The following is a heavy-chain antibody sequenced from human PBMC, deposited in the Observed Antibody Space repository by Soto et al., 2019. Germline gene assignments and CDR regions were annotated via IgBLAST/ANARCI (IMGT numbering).Heavy chain of an antibody. CDR2: ISGSGFKK. J-gene: IGHJ5*02. D-gene: IGHD1-26*01. CDR1: GFIFENFG. V-gene: IGHV3-23*01. Sequence: GGSLRLSCAASGFIFENFGMSWVRQAPGKGLEWISSISGSGFKKYYADSVKGRFTISRDNSKSMVYLELNNLSAEDTAVYHCAKNQGVELVPLATVDWFDPWGQGSVVTVSS. CDR3: AKNQGVELVPLATVDWFDP.